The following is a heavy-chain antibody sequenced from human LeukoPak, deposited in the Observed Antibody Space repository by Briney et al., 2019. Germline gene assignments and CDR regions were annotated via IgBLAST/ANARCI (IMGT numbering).Heavy chain of an antibody. CDR2: INYSGTT. CDR1: GCTIRDYY. CDR3: ARALAAGYSGTWYSQRVWFDP. V-gene: IGHV4-59*01. D-gene: IGHD6-13*01. J-gene: IGHJ5*02. Sequence: SETLSLICTVSGCTIRDYYWNWMRQPPGKGLEWIGYINYSGTTNYNPSLNSRVTISVDTSKDQFSLKLTSVTAADTAVYYCARALAAGYSGTWYSQRVWFDPWGQGTLSPSPQ.